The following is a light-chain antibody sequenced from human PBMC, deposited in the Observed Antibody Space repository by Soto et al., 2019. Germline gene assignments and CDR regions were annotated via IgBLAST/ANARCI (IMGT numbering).Light chain of an antibody. CDR2: GAS. J-gene: IGKJ1*01. CDR1: QSVTRN. CDR3: QQRSNWTWT. Sequence: IVLTQSPGTLSLSPGERATLSCRASQSVTRNLAWYQQKPGQAPRLLIFGASNRATGIPARFSGSGSGTDVTLTISSLETEDFAVYDGQQRSNWTWTFGQGTKVDIK. V-gene: IGKV3-11*01.